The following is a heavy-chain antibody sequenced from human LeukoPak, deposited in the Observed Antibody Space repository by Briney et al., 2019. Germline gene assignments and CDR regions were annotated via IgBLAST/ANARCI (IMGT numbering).Heavy chain of an antibody. J-gene: IGHJ4*02. D-gene: IGHD3-10*01. CDR3: ARNLYVEPGSFGSFEY. Sequence: SETLSLTCTVSGGSISSYYWSCMRQPPGKGLEWIGYIYYSGSTNYNPSLESRITISVDTSKNQFSLRLRSVTAADTAVYYCARNLYVEPGSFGSFEYWGQGTLVTVSS. V-gene: IGHV4-59*01. CDR1: GGSISSYY. CDR2: IYYSGST.